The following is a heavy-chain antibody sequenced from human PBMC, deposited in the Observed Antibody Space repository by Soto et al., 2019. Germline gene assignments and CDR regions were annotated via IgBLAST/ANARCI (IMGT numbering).Heavy chain of an antibody. CDR3: ARGGLEGLWLGEVYADYFLH. J-gene: IGHJ1*01. D-gene: IGHD3-10*01. CDR2: IRQDGSET. Sequence: ETLRLSCAASGFTFNNYWMSWVRQAPGKGLEWVANIRQDGSETYYVDSVRGRFTISRDNAKNSLYLQMSSLRADDTAVYYCARGGLEGLWLGEVYADYFLHWGQGALVTVSS. V-gene: IGHV3-7*03. CDR1: GFTFNNYW.